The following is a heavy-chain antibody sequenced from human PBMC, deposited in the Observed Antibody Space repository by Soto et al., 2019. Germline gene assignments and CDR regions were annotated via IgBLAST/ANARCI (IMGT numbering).Heavy chain of an antibody. CDR1: GGTFSSYA. CDR2: IIPIFGTA. V-gene: IGHV1-69*01. J-gene: IGHJ6*02. D-gene: IGHD3-10*01. CDR3: ARDLRPGPTGSSGMDV. Sequence: QVQLVQSGAEVKKPGSSVKVSCKASGGTFSSYAISWVRQAPGQGLEWMGGIIPIFGTANYAQKFQGRVTITADESTSTAYRELSSLRSEDTAVYYCARDLRPGPTGSSGMDVWGQGTTVTVSS.